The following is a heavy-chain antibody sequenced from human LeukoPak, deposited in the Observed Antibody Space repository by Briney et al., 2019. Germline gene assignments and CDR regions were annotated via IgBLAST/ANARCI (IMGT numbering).Heavy chain of an antibody. V-gene: IGHV4-39*07. CDR1: GGSISSSSYC. CDR2: IYYSGST. J-gene: IGHJ5*02. D-gene: IGHD2-2*01. Sequence: SETLSLTCTVSGGSISSSSYCWGWIRQPPGKGLEWIGSIYYSGSTYYNPSLKSRVTISVDTSKNQFSLKLSSVTAADTAVYYCASYCSSTSCYYNWFDPWGQGTLVTVSS. CDR3: ASYCSSTSCYYNWFDP.